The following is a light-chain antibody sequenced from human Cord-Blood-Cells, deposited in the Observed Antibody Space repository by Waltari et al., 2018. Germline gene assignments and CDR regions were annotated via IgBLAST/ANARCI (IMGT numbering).Light chain of an antibody. Sequence: QSALTQPASVSGSPGQSITLSCTGTSSDVGVYNLVSWYQQHPGKAPKLMIYEGSKRPSGVSNRFSGSKSGNTASLTISGLQAEDEADYYCCSYAGSRVFGGGTKLTVL. V-gene: IGLV2-23*01. CDR3: CSYAGSRV. CDR1: SSDVGVYNL. CDR2: EGS. J-gene: IGLJ3*02.